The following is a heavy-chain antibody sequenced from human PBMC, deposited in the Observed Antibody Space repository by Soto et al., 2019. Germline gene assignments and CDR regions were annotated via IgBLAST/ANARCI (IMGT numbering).Heavy chain of an antibody. V-gene: IGHV1-69*02. CDR3: ARRQNFDYYYYGMDV. J-gene: IGHJ6*02. CDR1: GGTFSGYT. Sequence: QVQLVQSGAEVKKPGSSVKVSCKASGGTFSGYTISWVRQAPGQGLEWMRRIIPILGIANYAQKFQGRVTITADKSTSTASMELSSLRSEDTAVYYCARRQNFDYYYYGMDVWGQGTTVTVSS. CDR2: IIPILGIA.